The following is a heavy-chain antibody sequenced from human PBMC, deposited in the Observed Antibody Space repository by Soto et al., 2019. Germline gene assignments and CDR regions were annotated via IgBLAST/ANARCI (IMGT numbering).Heavy chain of an antibody. CDR2: ISWNSGSI. CDR3: AKVVVVATQHLYYSYGLDV. CDR1: GFTFDQYA. J-gene: IGHJ6*02. D-gene: IGHD2-15*01. Sequence: SLRLSCAASGFTFDQYAMHWVRQAPGKGLEWVSGISWNSGSIRYADSVKGRFTISRDNAKNSLYLEMNSLRAEDTALYYCAKVVVVATQHLYYSYGLDVWGQWTTVTV. V-gene: IGHV3-9*01.